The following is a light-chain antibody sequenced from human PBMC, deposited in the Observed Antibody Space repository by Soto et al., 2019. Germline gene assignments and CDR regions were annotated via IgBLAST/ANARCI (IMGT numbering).Light chain of an antibody. V-gene: IGLV2-23*02. CDR3: CSYAGSSNWV. CDR1: SSDVGNYNL. J-gene: IGLJ3*02. CDR2: EVS. Sequence: QSALTQPASVSGSPGQSITISCTGTSSDVGNYNLVSWYQQHPGKAPKLMIYEVSKRPSGVSNRFSGSKSGNTASLTISGLQAEDEADYYCCSYAGSSNWVFGGGTQLTVL.